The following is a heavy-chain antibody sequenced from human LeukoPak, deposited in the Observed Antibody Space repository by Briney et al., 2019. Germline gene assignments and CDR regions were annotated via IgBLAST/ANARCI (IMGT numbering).Heavy chain of an antibody. CDR1: GFTFSHFG. Sequence: GTSLRLSCEASGFTFSHFGMHWVRQAPGKGLEWVSYISSSGSTIYYADSVKGRFTISRDNAKNSLYLQMNSLRAEDTAVYYCASGPVAAYYYYYYMDVWGKGTTVTVSS. D-gene: IGHD6-19*01. J-gene: IGHJ6*03. CDR2: ISSSGSTI. V-gene: IGHV3-48*04. CDR3: ASGPVAAYYYYYYMDV.